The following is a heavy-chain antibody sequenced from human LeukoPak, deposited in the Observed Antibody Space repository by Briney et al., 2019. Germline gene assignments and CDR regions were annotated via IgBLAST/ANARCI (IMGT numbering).Heavy chain of an antibody. CDR3: ARERASARHGGADYYGSGPIEGMDV. CDR2: INHSGST. V-gene: IGHV4-34*01. CDR1: GGSFSGYY. D-gene: IGHD3-10*01. Sequence: PSETLSLTCAVYGGSFSGYYWGWIRQPPGKGLEWIGEINHSGSTNYNPSLKSRVTISVDTSKNQFSLKLSSVTAADTAVYYCARERASARHGGADYYGSGPIEGMDVWGKGTTVTVSS. J-gene: IGHJ6*04.